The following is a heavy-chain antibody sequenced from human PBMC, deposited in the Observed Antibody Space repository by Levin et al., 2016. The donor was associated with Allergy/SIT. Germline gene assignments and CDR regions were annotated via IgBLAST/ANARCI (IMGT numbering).Heavy chain of an antibody. CDR2: IDPSDSYT. Sequence: GGSLRLSCKNSEYSFSNYWINWVRQMPGKGLEWMGRIDPSDSYTNYSPSFQGHVTISADKSISTAYLQWSSLKASDTAMYYCARPGRDYYYGMDVWGQGTTVTVS. V-gene: IGHV5-10-1*01. J-gene: IGHJ6*02. CDR1: EYSFSNYW. D-gene: IGHD1-1*01. CDR3: ARPGRDYYYGMDV.